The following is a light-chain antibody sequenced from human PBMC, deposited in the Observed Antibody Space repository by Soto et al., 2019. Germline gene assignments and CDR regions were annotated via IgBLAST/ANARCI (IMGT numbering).Light chain of an antibody. CDR3: CSYAGSSTPYV. CDR1: SSDVGSYNL. Sequence: QSALTQPASVSGSPGQSITISCTGTSSDVGSYNLVSWYQQHPGKAPKLMIYEVSKRPSGVSNRFSGSKSGNTASLIISGLQAEDEADYYCCSYAGSSTPYVFGTGTKVTV. J-gene: IGLJ1*01. CDR2: EVS. V-gene: IGLV2-23*02.